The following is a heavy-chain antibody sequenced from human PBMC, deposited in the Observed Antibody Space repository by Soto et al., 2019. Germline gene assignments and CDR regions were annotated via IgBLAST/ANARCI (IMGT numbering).Heavy chain of an antibody. D-gene: IGHD3-9*01. V-gene: IGHV1-3*01. CDR2: INAGNGNT. CDR1: GYSLTSYA. CDR3: AADGLDILTGYSYGMDV. Sequence: ASVRVSCKASGYSLTSYAMHWVRQAPGQRLEWMGWINAGNGNTKYAQKFQGRVTITRDTSASTAYMELSSLRSEDTAVYYCAADGLDILTGYSYGMDVWGQGTTVTVSS. J-gene: IGHJ6*02.